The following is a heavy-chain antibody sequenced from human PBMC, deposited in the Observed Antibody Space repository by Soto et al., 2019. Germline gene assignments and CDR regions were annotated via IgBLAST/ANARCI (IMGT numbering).Heavy chain of an antibody. D-gene: IGHD6-19*01. Sequence: GGSLRLSCAASGFTLSSYSMNWVRQAPGKGLEWVSYISSSSSTIYYADSVKGRFTISRDNAKNSLYPQMNSLRAEDTAVYYCARNFQYSSGWYRSDAFDIWSQGTMVTVSS. CDR2: ISSSSSTI. J-gene: IGHJ3*02. CDR3: ARNFQYSSGWYRSDAFDI. CDR1: GFTLSSYS. V-gene: IGHV3-48*01.